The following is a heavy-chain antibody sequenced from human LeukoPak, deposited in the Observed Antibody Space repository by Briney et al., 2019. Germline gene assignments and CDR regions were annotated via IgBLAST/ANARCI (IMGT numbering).Heavy chain of an antibody. CDR3: ARGGYSYGWFDY. J-gene: IGHJ4*02. D-gene: IGHD5-18*01. V-gene: IGHV1-69*01. CDR1: GGTFSSYA. Sequence: APVKVSCKASGGTFSSYAISWVRQAPGQGLEWMGGIIPIFGTANYAQKFQGRVTITADESTSTAYMELSSLRSEDTAVYYCARGGYSYGWFDYWGQGTLVTVSS. CDR2: IIPIFGTA.